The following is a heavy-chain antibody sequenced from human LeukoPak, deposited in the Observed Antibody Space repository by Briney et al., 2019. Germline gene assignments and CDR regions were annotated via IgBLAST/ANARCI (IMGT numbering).Heavy chain of an antibody. V-gene: IGHV3-11*05. CDR1: GFTFSDYY. J-gene: IGHJ4*02. D-gene: IGHD3-22*01. CDR2: ISSSSSYT. Sequence: GGSLRLSCAASGFTFSDYYMSWIRQAPGKGLEWVSYISSSSSYTNYADSVKGRFTISRDNAKNSLYLQMNSLRAEETAVYYCARDADLRDYDSSGYYSYWGQGTLVTVSS. CDR3: ARDADLRDYDSSGYYSY.